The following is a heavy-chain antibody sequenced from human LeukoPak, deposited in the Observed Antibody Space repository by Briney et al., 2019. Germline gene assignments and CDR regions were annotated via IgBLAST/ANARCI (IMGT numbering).Heavy chain of an antibody. V-gene: IGHV3-23*01. CDR3: SGSENYYFDY. CDR2: ISSGGTT. J-gene: IGHJ4*02. CDR1: GFTFSNYD. Sequence: GGSLRLSCATSGFTFSNYDMSWVRQAPGKGLEWVSIISSGGTTYSADSVKGRFTVSRDNSKNTLYLQMESLRAEDTALYYCSGSENYYFDYWGQGTLVTVSS. D-gene: IGHD1-26*01.